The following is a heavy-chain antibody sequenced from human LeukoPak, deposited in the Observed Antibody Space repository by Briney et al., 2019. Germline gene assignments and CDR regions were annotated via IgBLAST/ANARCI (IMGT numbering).Heavy chain of an antibody. CDR1: GFTFSSYG. J-gene: IGHJ4*02. Sequence: PGGSLRLSCAASGFTFSSYGMHWVRQAPGKGLEWVAVIWYDGSNKYYADSVKGRFTISRDNSKNTLYLQMNSLRAEDTAVYYCARDGGIYGDYGVDYWGQGTLVTVSS. CDR2: IWYDGSNK. CDR3: ARDGGIYGDYGVDY. V-gene: IGHV3-33*01. D-gene: IGHD4-17*01.